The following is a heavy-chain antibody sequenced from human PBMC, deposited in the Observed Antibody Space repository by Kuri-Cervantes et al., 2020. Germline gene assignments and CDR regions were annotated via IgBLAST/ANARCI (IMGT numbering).Heavy chain of an antibody. CDR3: ARPVMYYYDSSGADAFDI. J-gene: IGHJ3*02. CDR1: GGSISSYY. V-gene: IGHV4-59*08. D-gene: IGHD3-22*01. Sequence: ESLKISCTVSGGSISSYYWSWIRQPPGKGLEWIGYIYYSGSTNYNPSLKSRVTISVDTSKNQFSLKLSSVTAADTAVYYCARPVMYYYDSSGADAFDIWGQGTMVTVSS. CDR2: IYYSGST.